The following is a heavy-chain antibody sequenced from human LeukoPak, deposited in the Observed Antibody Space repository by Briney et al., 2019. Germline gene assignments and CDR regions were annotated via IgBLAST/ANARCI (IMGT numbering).Heavy chain of an antibody. D-gene: IGHD6-19*01. Sequence: GESLKISCKGSGYSFTSYWIGWVRQMPGKGLEWMGIIYPGGSDTRYSPSFQGQVTISADKSISTAYLQWSSLKASDTAMYYCARHTLSSGWRIDYWGQGTLVTVSS. J-gene: IGHJ4*02. CDR3: ARHTLSSGWRIDY. V-gene: IGHV5-51*01. CDR1: GYSFTSYW. CDR2: IYPGGSDT.